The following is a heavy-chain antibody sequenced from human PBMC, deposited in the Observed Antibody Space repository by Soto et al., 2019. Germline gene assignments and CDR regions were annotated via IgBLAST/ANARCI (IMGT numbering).Heavy chain of an antibody. J-gene: IGHJ4*02. V-gene: IGHV3-23*01. D-gene: IGHD6-19*01. CDR2: IRGSSVST. CDR3: VKGSWLAY. Sequence: EVQLLESGGGLVQPGGSLILSCAASGFTYSTFDMTWLRHPPGKGLDCVSLIRGSSVSTYYADSVKGRFTISTDNSMSTLYVPMNSLGAGGTAVYFWVKGSWLAYWGQGNLVTVSS. CDR1: GFTYSTFD.